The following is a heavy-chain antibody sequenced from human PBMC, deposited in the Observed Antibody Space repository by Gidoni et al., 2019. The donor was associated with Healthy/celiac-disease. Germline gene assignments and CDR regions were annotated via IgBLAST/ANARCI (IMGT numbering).Heavy chain of an antibody. J-gene: IGHJ4*02. Sequence: EVQLLESGGGLVQPGGSLRLSCAASGFFFSNYAMSWVRQAPGKGLEWVSAISGSGDGTYYADSVKGRFTVSRASSKNTLYLQMNSLRAEDAAIYYCAKGYSSSYYHHFDYWGQGILVTVSS. D-gene: IGHD6-13*01. V-gene: IGHV3-23*01. CDR1: GFFFSNYA. CDR2: ISGSGDGT. CDR3: AKGYSSSYYHHFDY.